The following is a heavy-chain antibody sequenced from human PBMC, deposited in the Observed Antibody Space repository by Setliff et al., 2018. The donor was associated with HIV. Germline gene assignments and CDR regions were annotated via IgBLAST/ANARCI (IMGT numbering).Heavy chain of an antibody. CDR3: ARAAAGNTGPFDL. Sequence: SETLSLTCTVSGDSVSSRSYYWSWIRQPPGKGLEWIGYIYYSGSTNYNPSLKSRVTISVDTSKNHFSLKLRSVTASDTAVYYCARAAAGNTGPFDLWGQGSPVTVSS. CDR2: IYYSGST. D-gene: IGHD4-17*01. CDR1: GDSVSSRSYY. J-gene: IGHJ4*02. V-gene: IGHV4-61*03.